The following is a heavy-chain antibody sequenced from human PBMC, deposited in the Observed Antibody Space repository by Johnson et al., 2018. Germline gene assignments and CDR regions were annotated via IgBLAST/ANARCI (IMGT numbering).Heavy chain of an antibody. V-gene: IGHV3-15*07. CDR2: IKSKTDGGTT. D-gene: IGHD6-19*01. CDR3: ARALLKSGWYLGAFDI. J-gene: IGHJ3*02. Sequence: EVQLVESGGGLVKPGGSLRLSCAASGFTFSNAWMNWVRQAPGKGLEWVGRIKSKTDGGTTDYAAPVKGRFTISRDDSKNTLYLQMNSLKTEDTAVYYCARALLKSGWYLGAFDIWGQGTMVTVSS. CDR1: GFTFSNAW.